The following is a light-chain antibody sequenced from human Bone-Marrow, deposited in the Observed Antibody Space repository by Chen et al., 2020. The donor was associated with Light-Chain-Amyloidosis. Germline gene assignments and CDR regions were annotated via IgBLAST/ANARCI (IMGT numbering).Light chain of an antibody. J-gene: IGKJ1*01. CDR3: QQYGSSPWT. V-gene: IGKV3-20*01. Sequence: EIVLTQSPGTLSWSPGERATLSCGASQSVSSRFFAWYQQKPGQAPRLLIYGVSSRATGIPDRVSGSGSGTDFTLTISRLEPEDFAVYYCQQYGSSPWTFGQGTKVEIK. CDR2: GVS. CDR1: QSVSSRF.